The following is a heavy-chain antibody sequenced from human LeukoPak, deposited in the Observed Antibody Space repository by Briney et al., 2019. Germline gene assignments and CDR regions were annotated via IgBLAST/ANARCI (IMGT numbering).Heavy chain of an antibody. CDR3: ARDRSPRPRAIAAAEADY. D-gene: IGHD6-13*01. V-gene: IGHV1-69*13. J-gene: IGHJ4*02. Sequence: SVKVSCKASGYTFTSYYIHWVRQAPGQGLEWMGGIIPIFGTANYAQKFQGRVTITADESTSTAYMELSSLRSEDTAVYYCARDRSPRPRAIAAAEADYWGQGTLVTVSS. CDR1: GYTFTSYY. CDR2: IIPIFGTA.